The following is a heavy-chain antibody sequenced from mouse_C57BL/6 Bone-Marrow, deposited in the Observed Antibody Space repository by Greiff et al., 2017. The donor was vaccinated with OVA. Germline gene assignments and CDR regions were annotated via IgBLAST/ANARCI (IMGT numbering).Heavy chain of an antibody. CDR2: IDPENGDT. D-gene: IGHD2-3*01. J-gene: IGHJ3*01. CDR1: GFNIKDDY. V-gene: IGHV14-4*01. CDR3: TTGGWLLAWFAY. Sequence: VQLQQSGAELVRPGASVKLSCTASGFNIKDDYMHWVKQRPEQGLEWIGWIDPENGDTEYASKFQGKATITADTSSNTAYLQLSSLTSEDTAVYYCTTGGWLLAWFAYWGQGTLVTVSA.